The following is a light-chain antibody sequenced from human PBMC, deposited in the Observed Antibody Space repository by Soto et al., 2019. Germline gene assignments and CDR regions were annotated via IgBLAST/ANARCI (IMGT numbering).Light chain of an antibody. CDR1: QSVSSSY. Sequence: EIVWTQSPGTLSLSPGERATFSCRASQSVSSSYLAWYQQKPGQAPRVLIYGASTRATNIPARFSGSGSGTDFTLTISSLQSEDFALYYCQHYNNWPTFGQGTKVDIK. CDR2: GAS. V-gene: IGKV3-15*01. CDR3: QHYNNWPT. J-gene: IGKJ1*01.